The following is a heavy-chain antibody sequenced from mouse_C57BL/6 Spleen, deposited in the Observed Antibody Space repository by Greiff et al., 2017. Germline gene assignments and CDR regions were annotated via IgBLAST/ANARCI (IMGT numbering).Heavy chain of an antibody. J-gene: IGHJ1*03. Sequence: VQLQQSGAELVKPGASVKLSCKASGYTFTTYPIEWMKQNHGKSLEWIGNFHPYNDDTKYNEKFKGKATLTVEKSSSTVYMKLSRLTSDDSAVYYCARGGLYYSNYGNWYFEGWGTGTTVTVSS. CDR2: FHPYNDDT. D-gene: IGHD2-5*01. CDR1: GYTFTTYP. V-gene: IGHV1-47*01. CDR3: ARGGLYYSNYGNWYFEG.